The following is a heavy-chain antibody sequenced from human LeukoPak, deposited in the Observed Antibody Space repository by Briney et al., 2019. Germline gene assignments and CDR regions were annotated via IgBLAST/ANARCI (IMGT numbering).Heavy chain of an antibody. J-gene: IGHJ4*02. Sequence: SVKVSCKASGGTFSSYAISWVRQAPGQGLEWMGGITPIFGTANYAQKFQGRVTITADESTSTAYMELSSLRSEDTAVYYCARGRYCSSTSCYFGVLFDYWGQGTLVTVSS. D-gene: IGHD2-2*01. CDR3: ARGRYCSSTSCYFGVLFDY. CDR1: GGTFSSYA. V-gene: IGHV1-69*13. CDR2: ITPIFGTA.